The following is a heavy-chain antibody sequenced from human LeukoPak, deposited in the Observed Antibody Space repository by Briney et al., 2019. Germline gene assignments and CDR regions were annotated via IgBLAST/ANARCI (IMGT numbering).Heavy chain of an antibody. CDR3: ARSERHCSSTSCSNYYYYYMDV. CDR1: GYTFTSYY. J-gene: IGHJ6*03. D-gene: IGHD2-2*01. V-gene: IGHV1-46*01. CDR2: INPSGGST. Sequence: GASVKVPCKASGYTFTSYYMHWVRQAPGQGLEWMGIINPSGGSTSYAQKFQGRVTMTRDMSTSTVYMELSSLRSEDTAVYYCARSERHCSSTSCSNYYYYYMDVWGKGTTVTVSS.